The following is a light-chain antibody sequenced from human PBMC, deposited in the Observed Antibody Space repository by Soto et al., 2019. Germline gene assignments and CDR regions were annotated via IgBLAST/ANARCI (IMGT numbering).Light chain of an antibody. CDR3: QQANSLPYT. V-gene: IGKV1-12*01. CDR2: SAS. CDR1: QHISTW. Sequence: DIQMTQSPSFVSASVGDRVTITCRARQHISTWLAWYQQKPGRAPNLLIYSASSLQSGVPSRFSGSGSGTDFTLTISSLQPEDFATYYCQQANSLPYTFGQGTKLEIK. J-gene: IGKJ2*01.